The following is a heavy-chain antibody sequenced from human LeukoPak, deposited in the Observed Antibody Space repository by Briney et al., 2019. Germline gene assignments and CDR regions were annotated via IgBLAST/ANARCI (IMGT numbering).Heavy chain of an antibody. V-gene: IGHV3-23*01. CDR1: GFTFSSYA. CDR2: ISGSGGST. D-gene: IGHD4-23*01. CDR3: AKGAPPTVVTKYYFDY. J-gene: IGHJ4*02. Sequence: GGSLRLSCAASGFTFSSYAMSWVRQAPGKGLEWVSAISGSGGSTYYADSVKGRFTISRDNSKNTLYPQMNSLRAEDTAVYYCAKGAPPTVVTKYYFDYWGQGTLVTVSS.